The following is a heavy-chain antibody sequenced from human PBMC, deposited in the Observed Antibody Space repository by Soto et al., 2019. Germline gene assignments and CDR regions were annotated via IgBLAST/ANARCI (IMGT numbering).Heavy chain of an antibody. CDR3: ARESKYDTSGYPPWFAP. CDR1: VASISSGGYY. CDR2: IYYSGST. V-gene: IGHV4-31*03. Sequence: QVQLQESGQGLVKPSQTLSLTCTVSVASISSGGYYWSWIRQHPGEGLEWIGYIYYSGSTSYNPSLKSRVTISVDTSKNQFSLKLSSVTDADTAVYYCARESKYDTSGYPPWFAPWGQGTLVTVSS. D-gene: IGHD3-22*01. J-gene: IGHJ5*02.